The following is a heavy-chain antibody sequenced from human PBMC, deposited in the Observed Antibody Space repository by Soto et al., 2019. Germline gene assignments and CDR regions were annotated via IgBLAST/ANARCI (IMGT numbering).Heavy chain of an antibody. CDR3: ARSVAGHLDY. Sequence: EVQLVESGGDLVQRGGCLRLSCVASGFTFSVYSMKWVRQAPGKGLEWFSYITSDTKTIKYADSVKGRFTISRDNVKNSVYLELNSLRDEDTAVYYCARSVAGHLDYGGQGTVVTVSS. J-gene: IGHJ4*02. V-gene: IGHV3-48*02. CDR2: ITSDTKTI. D-gene: IGHD6-19*01. CDR1: GFTFSVYS.